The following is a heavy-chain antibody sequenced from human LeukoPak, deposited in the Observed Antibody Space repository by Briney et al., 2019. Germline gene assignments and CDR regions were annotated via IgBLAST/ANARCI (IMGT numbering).Heavy chain of an antibody. CDR3: ARGAITMVRGSNWFDP. CDR2: INHSGST. Sequence: KPSETLSLTCAVDGGSFSGYYWSWIRQPPGKGLEWIGEINHSGSTNYNPSLKSRVTISVDTSKTQFSLKLSSETAADTAVYYCARGAITMVRGSNWFDPWGQGTLVTVSS. V-gene: IGHV4-34*01. D-gene: IGHD3-10*01. CDR1: GGSFSGYY. J-gene: IGHJ5*02.